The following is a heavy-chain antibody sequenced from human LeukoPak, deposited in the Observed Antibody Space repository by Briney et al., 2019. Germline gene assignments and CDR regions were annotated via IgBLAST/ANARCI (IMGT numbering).Heavy chain of an antibody. D-gene: IGHD3-22*01. CDR1: GFTFDDYA. J-gene: IGHJ4*02. V-gene: IGHV3-9*01. CDR3: GKDLGYFFDTSGGRTIDY. Sequence: GGSLRLSCAGSGFTFDDYAMHWVRQAPGKGLEWVAGITWNSGSRGYADSVKGRFTISRDNAKNSLYLQMNSLRAEDTALYYCGKDLGYFFDTSGGRTIDYWGQGTLVTVSS. CDR2: ITWNSGSR.